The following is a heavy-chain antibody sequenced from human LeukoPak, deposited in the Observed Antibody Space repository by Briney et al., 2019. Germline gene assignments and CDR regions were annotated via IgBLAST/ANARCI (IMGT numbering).Heavy chain of an antibody. CDR1: GGSFSGYY. Sequence: SETLSLTCAVYGGSFSGYYWSWIRQPPGKGLEWIGEINHSGTTNYNPSLKSRVTISVDTSKNQFSLKLSSVTAADTAVYYCARGRYSYGYWGQGTLVTVSS. J-gene: IGHJ4*02. V-gene: IGHV4-34*01. D-gene: IGHD5-18*01. CDR2: INHSGTT. CDR3: ARGRYSYGY.